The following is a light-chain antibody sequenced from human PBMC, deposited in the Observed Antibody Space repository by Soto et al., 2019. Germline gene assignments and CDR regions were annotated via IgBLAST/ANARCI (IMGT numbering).Light chain of an antibody. CDR2: DAS. CDR3: QQRSNWPIT. J-gene: IGKJ5*01. CDR1: QNVRSY. Sequence: EIVLTQSPATLSLSPGERATLSCGASQNVRSYLAWYQQKPGQAPRLLIYDASNRATGIPARFSGSGSGTDFTLTICSLEPEDFAVYYCQQRSNWPITFGQGTRLEI. V-gene: IGKV3-11*01.